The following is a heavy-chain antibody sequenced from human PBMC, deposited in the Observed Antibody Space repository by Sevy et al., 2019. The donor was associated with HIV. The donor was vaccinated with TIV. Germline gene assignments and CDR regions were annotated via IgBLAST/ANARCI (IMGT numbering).Heavy chain of an antibody. D-gene: IGHD3-22*01. CDR2: IYSGGST. CDR3: VRQGYYDSSGYYYPFDY. CDR1: GFTVSSNY. V-gene: IGHV3-53*01. J-gene: IGHJ4*02. Sequence: GGSLRLSCAASGFTVSSNYMSWVRQAPGKGLEWVSVIYSGGSTYYADSVKGRFTISSDNSKNTLYLQMNSLRAEDTAVYYCVRQGYYDSSGYYYPFDYWGQGTLVTVSS.